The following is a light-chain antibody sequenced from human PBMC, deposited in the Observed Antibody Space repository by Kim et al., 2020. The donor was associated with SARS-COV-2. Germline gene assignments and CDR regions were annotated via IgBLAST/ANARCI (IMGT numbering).Light chain of an antibody. CDR3: QVWDSRTAV. V-gene: IGLV3-9*01. CDR1: NSGHKK. J-gene: IGLJ3*02. Sequence: VALGKSGRNTCGGNNSGHKKVNWKQKKTGQATVLVNYRDTDRPAGNTERFCGTNGGKTDTMTIRREEAGDEADYYSQVWDSRTAVFGGGTKLTVL. CDR2: RDT.